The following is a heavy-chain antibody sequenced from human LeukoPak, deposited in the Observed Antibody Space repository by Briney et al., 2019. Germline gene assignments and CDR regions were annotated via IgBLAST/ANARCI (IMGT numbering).Heavy chain of an antibody. Sequence: GAPLLLRCAAGGSTCSSCWMWGGRHAPGEGLVGGSRSKTDSRSTTYAASLKGRFTISRDNAKNTLSLQMNSLSVEDTAVYYCARRKGRSSPFGALDIWGQGTMVTVSP. V-gene: IGHV3-74*01. J-gene: IGHJ3*02. CDR3: ARRKGRSSPFGALDI. CDR1: GSTCSSCW. D-gene: IGHD6-6*01. CDR2: SKTDSRST.